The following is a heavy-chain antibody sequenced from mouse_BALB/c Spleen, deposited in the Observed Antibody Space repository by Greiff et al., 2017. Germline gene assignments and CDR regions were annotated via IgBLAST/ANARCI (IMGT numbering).Heavy chain of an antibody. V-gene: IGHV14-3*02. CDR3: ARNGYGEGFAY. Sequence: VQLKESGAELVKPGASVKLSCTASGFNIKDTYMHWVKQRPEQGLEWIGRIDPANGNTKYDPKFQGKATITADTSSNTAYLQLSSLTSEDTAVYYCARNGYGEGFAYWGQGTLVTVSA. CDR2: IDPANGNT. D-gene: IGHD2-2*01. J-gene: IGHJ3*01. CDR1: GFNIKDTY.